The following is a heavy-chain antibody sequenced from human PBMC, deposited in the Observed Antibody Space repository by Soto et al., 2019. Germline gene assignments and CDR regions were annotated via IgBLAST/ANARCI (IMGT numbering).Heavy chain of an antibody. J-gene: IGHJ4*02. CDR1: GFTFSSYG. Sequence: GGSLRLSCAASGFTFSSYGMHWVRQAPGKGLEWVAVISYDGSNKYYADSVKGRFTISRDNSKNTLYLQMNSLRAEDTAVYYCAKDAFYGSGSYILDYWGQGTLVTVSS. CDR3: AKDAFYGSGSYILDY. V-gene: IGHV3-30*18. D-gene: IGHD3-10*01. CDR2: ISYDGSNK.